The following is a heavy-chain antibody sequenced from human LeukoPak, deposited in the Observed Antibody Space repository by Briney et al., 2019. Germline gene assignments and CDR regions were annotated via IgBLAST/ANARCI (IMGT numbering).Heavy chain of an antibody. CDR3: ARQRRLELPDY. D-gene: IGHD3-16*01. J-gene: IGHJ4*02. V-gene: IGHV4-39*01. Sequence: SETLSLTYTVSGGSISSSTYYWGWIRQPPGKGLEWIGSISYSGNIYYNPSLKSRVTISVDTSKNQFSLKLSSVTAADTAVYYCARQRRLELPDYWGQGTLVTVSS. CDR2: ISYSGNI. CDR1: GGSISSSTYY.